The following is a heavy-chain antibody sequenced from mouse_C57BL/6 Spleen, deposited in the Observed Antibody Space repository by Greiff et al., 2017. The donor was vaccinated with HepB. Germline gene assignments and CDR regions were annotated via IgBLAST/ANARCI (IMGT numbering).Heavy chain of an antibody. CDR3: AREDLLLKYFDY. V-gene: IGHV1-26*01. CDR1: GYTFTDYY. J-gene: IGHJ2*01. CDR2: INPNNGGT. D-gene: IGHD1-1*01. Sequence: EVQLQQSGPELVKPGASVKISCKASGYTFTDYYMNWVKQSHGKSLEWIGDINPNNGGTSYNQKFKGKATLTVDKSSSTAYMELRSLTSEDSAVYYCAREDLLLKYFDYWGQGTTLTVSS.